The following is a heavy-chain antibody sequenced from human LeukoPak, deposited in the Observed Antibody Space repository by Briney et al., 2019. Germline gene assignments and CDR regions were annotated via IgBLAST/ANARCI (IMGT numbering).Heavy chain of an antibody. V-gene: IGHV4-39*07. CDR2: IYYSGST. CDR1: GGSISSSSYY. D-gene: IGHD3-22*01. J-gene: IGHJ3*02. CDR3: ARAGYYYDSEIAFDI. Sequence: SETLSLTCTVSGGSISSSSYYWGWIRQPPGKGLEWIGSIYYSGSTYYNPSLKSRVTISVDTSKNQFSLKLSSVTAADTAVYYCARAGYYYDSEIAFDIWGQGTMVTVSS.